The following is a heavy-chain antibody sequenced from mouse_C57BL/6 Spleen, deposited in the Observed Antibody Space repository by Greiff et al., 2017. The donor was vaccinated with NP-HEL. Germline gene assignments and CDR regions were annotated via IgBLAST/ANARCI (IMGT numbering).Heavy chain of an antibody. CDR2: IYPRSGNT. CDR1: GYTFTSYG. D-gene: IGHD2-13*01. J-gene: IGHJ2*01. V-gene: IGHV1-81*01. CDR3: ARLTDYFDY. Sequence: VKLQESGAELARPGASVKLSCKASGYTFTSYGISWVKQRTGQGLEWIGEIYPRSGNTYYNEKFKGKATLTADKSSSTAYMELRSLTSEDSAVYFCARLTDYFDYWGQGTTLTVSS.